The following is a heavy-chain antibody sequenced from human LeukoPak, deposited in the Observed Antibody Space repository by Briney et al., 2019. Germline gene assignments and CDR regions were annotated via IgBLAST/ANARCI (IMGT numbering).Heavy chain of an antibody. Sequence: PSETLSLTCAVYGGSFSGYYWSWLRQPPGKGLEWVGEINHSGSTNYNPSLKSRLTISVDTFKNQFSLKLSSVTAADTAVYYCARGSPSGDIVVVPAAMKSAVWFDPWGQGTLVTVSS. V-gene: IGHV4-34*01. J-gene: IGHJ5*02. CDR3: ARGSPSGDIVVVPAAMKSAVWFDP. CDR2: INHSGST. CDR1: GGSFSGYY. D-gene: IGHD2-2*01.